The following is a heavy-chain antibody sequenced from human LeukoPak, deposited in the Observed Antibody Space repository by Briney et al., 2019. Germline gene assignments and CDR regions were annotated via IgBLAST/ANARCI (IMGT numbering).Heavy chain of an antibody. CDR3: ASRHSKQQPYYYYMDI. J-gene: IGHJ6*03. CDR1: GDSISSGSYY. CDR2: IYSNGDT. Sequence: TSETLSLTCTVSGDSISSGSYYWSCIRQPAGKGLKWIGRIYSNGDTKFNPSLKSRVTISLDTSKNQFSLKLSSATAADTAVYYCASRHSKQQPYYYYMDIWGKGTTVTVSS. D-gene: IGHD6-13*01. V-gene: IGHV4-61*02.